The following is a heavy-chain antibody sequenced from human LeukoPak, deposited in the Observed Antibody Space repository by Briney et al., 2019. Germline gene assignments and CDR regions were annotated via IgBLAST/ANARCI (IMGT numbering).Heavy chain of an antibody. CDR2: ISGSGGST. CDR3: VLFLRYVDY. V-gene: IGHV3-23*01. CDR1: GFTFSTYS. Sequence: PGGSLRLSCAASGFTFSTYSMNWVRQAPGKGLEWVSTISGSGGSTYYRDSVRGRFTISRDNSKNTLYLQMNSLRAEDTAVYYCVLFLRYVDYWGQGTLVTVSS. D-gene: IGHD2-21*01. J-gene: IGHJ4*02.